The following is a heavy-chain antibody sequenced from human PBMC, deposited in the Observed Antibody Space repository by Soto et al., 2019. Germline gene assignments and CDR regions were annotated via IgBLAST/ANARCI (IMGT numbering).Heavy chain of an antibody. CDR2: ISAYNGNT. V-gene: IGHV1-18*04. CDR3: ARVAVITIFGQGSGMDV. Sequence: GASVKVSCKASGYTFTSYGISWVRQAPGQGLEWMGWISAYNGNTNYAQKLQGRVTMTTDTSTSTAYMELRSLRSDDTAVYYCARVAVITIFGQGSGMDVWGQGTTVTVSS. J-gene: IGHJ6*02. D-gene: IGHD3-3*01. CDR1: GYTFTSYG.